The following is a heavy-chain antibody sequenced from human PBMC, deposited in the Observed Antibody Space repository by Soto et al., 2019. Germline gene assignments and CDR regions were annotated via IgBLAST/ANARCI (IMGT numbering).Heavy chain of an antibody. J-gene: IGHJ4*02. CDR3: AKWALKRPFLAEH. CDR1: GFTFSSYG. V-gene: IGHV3-30*18. CDR2: ISYDGSNK. Sequence: QVQLVESGGGVVQPGRSLRLSCAASGFTFSSYGMHWVRQAPGKGLEWVAVISYDGSNKYYADSVKGRFTISRDNSKNTLYLQMNSLRAEDTAVYYCAKWALKRPFLAEHWGQGTLVTVSS. D-gene: IGHD6-19*01.